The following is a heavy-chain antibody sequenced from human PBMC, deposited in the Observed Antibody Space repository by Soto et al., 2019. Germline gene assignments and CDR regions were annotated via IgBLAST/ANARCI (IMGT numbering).Heavy chain of an antibody. D-gene: IGHD3-16*01. CDR2: FDPEEGET. CDR3: ATVAVQVGWFRSDYVPQFDS. CDR1: GYTLTEFS. V-gene: IGHV1-24*01. Sequence: GPSVKVSCKVSGYTLTEFSIHWVRQAPGKGLEWMGGFDPEEGETIYAQRFQGRVIMTEDTSTDTAYMELSSLRSEDTAVYYCATVAVQVGWFRSDYVPQFDSWGQGTLVTVS. J-gene: IGHJ4*02.